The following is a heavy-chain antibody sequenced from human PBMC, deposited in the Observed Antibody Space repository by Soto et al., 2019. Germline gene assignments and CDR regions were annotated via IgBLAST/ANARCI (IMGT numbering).Heavy chain of an antibody. CDR1: GFTFSTHA. D-gene: IGHD1-20*01. J-gene: IGHJ4*02. V-gene: IGHV3-30-3*01. CDR2: VSFDGSNK. CDR3: ARDQTGITTTGGGRIDH. Sequence: GGSLRLSCAASGFTFSTHAMHWVRQAPGKGLECVAIVSFDGSNKYYADSVKGRFTISRDNSKNTLYLQMSGLTPEDTAVYYCARDQTGITTTGGGRIDHWGQGTLVTVSS.